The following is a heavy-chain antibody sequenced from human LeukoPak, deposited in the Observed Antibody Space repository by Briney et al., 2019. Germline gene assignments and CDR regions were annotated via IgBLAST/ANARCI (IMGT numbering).Heavy chain of an antibody. CDR2: IFPGDSDT. J-gene: IGHJ5*02. CDR1: GYSFPTYW. D-gene: IGHD2-2*01. Sequence: GESLKISCRASGYSFPTYWLAWVRQMPGKGLEWMGIIFPGDSDTRYSPSFQGQVTISADRSINTAYLQWRSLKVSDTAMYYCARSGVPGAMTWFDPWGQGTLVTVSS. CDR3: ARSGVPGAMTWFDP. V-gene: IGHV5-51*01.